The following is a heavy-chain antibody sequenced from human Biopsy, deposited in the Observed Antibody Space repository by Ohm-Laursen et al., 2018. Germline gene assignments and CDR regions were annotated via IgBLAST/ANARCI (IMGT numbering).Heavy chain of an antibody. CDR3: AIYGGTEPEGD. CDR1: GYTFANYY. CDR2: IIPMLDVA. D-gene: IGHD3-16*01. Sequence: GASVKVSCKASGYTFANYYMHWVRQAPGQGLEWMGKIIPMLDVANYAQKFQGRVTITADKLTSTAYMELASLRSEDTAVYYCAIYGGTEPEGDWGQGTLVTVSS. V-gene: IGHV1-69*02. J-gene: IGHJ4*02.